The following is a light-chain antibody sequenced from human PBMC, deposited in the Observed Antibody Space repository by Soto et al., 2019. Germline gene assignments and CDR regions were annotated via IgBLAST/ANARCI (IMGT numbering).Light chain of an antibody. Sequence: EIVLTQSPATLSLSPGERATLSCMASQSISSSYLAWYQQRPGQAPRLLIYGAFNRAAGIPDRFSGSGSGTDFTLTINRVAPEDFAVYYCQQYLSLPITFGQGTRLEIK. CDR2: GAF. CDR3: QQYLSLPIT. J-gene: IGKJ5*01. V-gene: IGKV3-20*01. CDR1: QSISSSY.